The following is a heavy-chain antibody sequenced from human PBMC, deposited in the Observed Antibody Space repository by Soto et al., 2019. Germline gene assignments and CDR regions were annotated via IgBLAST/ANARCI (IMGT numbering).Heavy chain of an antibody. CDR1: GFTFSDYY. CDR3: ARVSEQLVPDYYYGMDV. Sequence: SLRLSCAASGFTFSDYYMSWIRQAPGKGLEWVSYISSSSSYTNYADSVKGRFTISRDNAKNSLYLQMNSLRAEDTAVYYCARVSEQLVPDYYYGMDVWGQGTTVTVSS. V-gene: IGHV3-11*05. CDR2: ISSSSSYT. D-gene: IGHD6-6*01. J-gene: IGHJ6*02.